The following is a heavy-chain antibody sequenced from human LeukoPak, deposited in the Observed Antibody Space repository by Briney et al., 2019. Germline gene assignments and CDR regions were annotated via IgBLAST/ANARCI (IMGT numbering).Heavy chain of an antibody. D-gene: IGHD3-10*01. CDR1: GFTVSGHY. V-gene: IGHV3-66*02. CDR3: ARGGLGGEALEV. CDR2: IHSGGTA. J-gene: IGHJ3*01. Sequence: PGGSLRLSCAAYGFTVSGHYMSWVRQAPGKGLEWVSVIHSGGTAYYADSVKGRFTISRDNSKNTLFLQLNSLRPEDTALYYCARGGLGGEALEVWGQGTMVTVSS.